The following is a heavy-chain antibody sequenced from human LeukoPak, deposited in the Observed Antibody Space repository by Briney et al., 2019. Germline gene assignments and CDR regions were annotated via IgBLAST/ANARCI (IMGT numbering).Heavy chain of an antibody. CDR1: GSTSSTYN. CDR3: AIDAWELPLDAFDI. J-gene: IGHJ3*02. V-gene: IGHV3-48*02. D-gene: IGHD1-26*01. CDR2: INTDSSSI. Sequence: TGGSLRLSCAASGSTSSTYNMNWVRQAPGKGLEWVSYINTDSSSIYYADSVKGRFTISRDNAKDSLYLHMNSLRDEDTAVYYCAIDAWELPLDAFDIWGQGTMVTVSS.